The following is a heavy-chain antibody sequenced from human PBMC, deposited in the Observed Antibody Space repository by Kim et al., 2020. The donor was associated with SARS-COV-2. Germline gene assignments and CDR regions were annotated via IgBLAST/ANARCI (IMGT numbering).Heavy chain of an antibody. J-gene: IGHJ4*02. V-gene: IGHV3-23*01. Sequence: DSAKGRFTISRDNSKNTLYLQMNRLRAEDTAVYYCAKDSRYYYGSSGTCDYWGQGTLVTVSS. D-gene: IGHD3-22*01. CDR3: AKDSRYYYGSSGTCDY.